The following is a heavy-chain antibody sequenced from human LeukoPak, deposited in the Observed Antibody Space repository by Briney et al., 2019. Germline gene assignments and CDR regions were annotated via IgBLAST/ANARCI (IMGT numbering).Heavy chain of an antibody. D-gene: IGHD2-2*01. J-gene: IGHJ4*02. CDR1: GYNLISYG. Sequence: RASVKVSCKASGYNLISYGIIWVRQAPGQGLEWMGWISGNNDNPNYGQKFQGRFTVTTDSSTNTAYMELRNLRLDDTAVYYCARDGTSTDDYWGQGTLVTVSS. CDR2: ISGNNDNP. V-gene: IGHV1-18*04. CDR3: ARDGTSTDDY.